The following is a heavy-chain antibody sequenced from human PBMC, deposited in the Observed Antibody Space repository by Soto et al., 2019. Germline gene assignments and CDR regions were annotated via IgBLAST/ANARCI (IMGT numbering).Heavy chain of an antibody. CDR3: ARVRPPPRTTVTTPSRNWFDP. CDR1: GGSISSYY. V-gene: IGHV4-59*01. J-gene: IGHJ5*02. Sequence: QVQLQESGPGLVKPSETLSLTCTVSGGSISSYYWSWIRQPPGKGLEWIGYIYYSGSTNYNPSLKSRVTISVDTSKNQFSLKLSSVTAADTAVYYCARVRPPPRTTVTTPSRNWFDPWGQGTLVTVSS. CDR2: IYYSGST. D-gene: IGHD4-4*01.